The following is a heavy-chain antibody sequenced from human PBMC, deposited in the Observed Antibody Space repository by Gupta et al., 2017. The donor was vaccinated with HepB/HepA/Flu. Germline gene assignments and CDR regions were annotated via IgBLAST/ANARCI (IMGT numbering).Heavy chain of an antibody. CDR2: IYYSGST. CDR1: GGSISMGGYS. V-gene: IGHV4-31*03. D-gene: IGHD3-3*01. CDR3: ARDFWSGYYRGGHFDY. J-gene: IGHJ4*02. Sequence: QVQLQESGPGLVKPSQTLSLTCTVSGGSISMGGYSWSWIRQHPGKGLEWIGYIYYSGSTYYNPSLKSRVTISVDTSKNQFSLKLSSVTAADTAVYYCARDFWSGYYRGGHFDYWGQGTLVTVSS.